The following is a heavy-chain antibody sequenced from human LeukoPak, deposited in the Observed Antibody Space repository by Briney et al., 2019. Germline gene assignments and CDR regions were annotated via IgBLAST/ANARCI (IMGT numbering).Heavy chain of an antibody. J-gene: IGHJ3*02. D-gene: IGHD7-27*01. V-gene: IGHV4-4*09. Sequence: PSETLSLTCTVSGASITTYYWSWIRQPPGKGLEYIGQIHSSGSANYNPSLKSRVTISVDTSKNQFSLKLSSVTAADTAVYYCARLLTGDAFDIWGQGTMVTVSS. CDR1: GASITTYY. CDR2: IHSSGSA. CDR3: ARLLTGDAFDI.